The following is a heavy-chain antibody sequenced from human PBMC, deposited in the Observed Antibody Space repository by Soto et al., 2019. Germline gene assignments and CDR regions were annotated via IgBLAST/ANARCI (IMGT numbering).Heavy chain of an antibody. Sequence: PSETLSLTCTVSGGSISSGGYYWSWIRQHPGKGLEWIGYIYYSGSTYYNPSLKSRVTISVDTSKNQFSLKLSSVTAADTAVYYCARVEAAGYYFDYWRQGTLVTVSS. CDR3: ARVEAAGYYFDY. CDR1: GGSISSGGYY. CDR2: IYYSGST. J-gene: IGHJ4*02. V-gene: IGHV4-31*03. D-gene: IGHD6-13*01.